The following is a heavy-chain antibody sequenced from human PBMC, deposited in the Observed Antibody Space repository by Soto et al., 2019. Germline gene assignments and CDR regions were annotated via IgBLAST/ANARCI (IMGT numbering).Heavy chain of an antibody. CDR2: ISGSGGST. J-gene: IGHJ4*02. CDR3: AKDKFLEWLSYVDY. V-gene: IGHV3-23*01. Sequence: LRLSCAASGFTFSNYAMSWVRQAPGKGLEWVSTISGSGGSTYYADSVKGRFTISRDNSKNTLYLQMNSLRAEDTAVYYCAKDKFLEWLSYVDYWGQGTLVTVSS. CDR1: GFTFSNYA. D-gene: IGHD3-3*01.